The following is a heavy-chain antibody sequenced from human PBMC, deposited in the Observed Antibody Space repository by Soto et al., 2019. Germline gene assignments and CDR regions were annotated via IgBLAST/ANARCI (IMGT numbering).Heavy chain of an antibody. J-gene: IGHJ4*02. CDR1: GGSISSGGYY. V-gene: IGHV4-31*03. D-gene: IGHD2-21*02. Sequence: QVQLQESGPGLVKPSETLSLTCTLSGGSISSGGYYWTWIRQHPGKGLEWIGYLSYSGTTSYNASLKSRLTISIDTQNQVSLKLSSVTAADTATYYCARQFCGGDCLPPLNCGQGTLVTVSS. CDR3: ARQFCGGDCLPPLN. CDR2: LSYSGTT.